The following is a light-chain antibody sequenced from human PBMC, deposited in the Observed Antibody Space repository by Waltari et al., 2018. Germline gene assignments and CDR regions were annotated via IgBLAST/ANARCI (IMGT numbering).Light chain of an antibody. J-gene: IGKJ1*01. V-gene: IGKV1-39*01. Sequence: DIQMTQSPSSLSASVGYRVTITCRASQSISSYFNWYQQKPGKAPKLLIYAASSLQSGVPSRFSGSGSGTDFTLTISSLQPEDFATYYCQQSYSTLTTFGQGTKVEIK. CDR3: QQSYSTLTT. CDR2: AAS. CDR1: QSISSY.